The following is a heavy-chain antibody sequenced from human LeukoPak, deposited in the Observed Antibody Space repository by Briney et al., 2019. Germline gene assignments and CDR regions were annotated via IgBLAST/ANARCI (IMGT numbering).Heavy chain of an antibody. CDR1: GGSISSYY. CDR3: ARESTKLTHPYFDY. J-gene: IGHJ4*02. Sequence: PSETLSLTCTVSGGSISSYYWSWIRQPPGKGLEWIGYIYYTGSTSFNSSLKSRVSLSIDTSKNQFSLKVNSVTTADTAVYYCARESTKLTHPYFDYWGQGILVTVSS. V-gene: IGHV4-59*01. D-gene: IGHD1-1*01. CDR2: IYYTGST.